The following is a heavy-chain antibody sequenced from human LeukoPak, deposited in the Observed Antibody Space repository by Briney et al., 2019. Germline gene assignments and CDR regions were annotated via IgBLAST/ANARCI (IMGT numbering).Heavy chain of an antibody. V-gene: IGHV4-34*01. J-gene: IGHJ5*02. CDR3: ARGGCSSTSCSSYDWFDP. CDR1: GGSFSGYY. D-gene: IGHD2-2*01. Sequence: SETLSLTCAVYGGSFSGYYWSWIRQPPGKGLEWIGEINHSGSTNYNPSLKSRVTMSVDTSKNQFSLKLSSVTAADTAVYYCARGGCSSTSCSSYDWFDPWGQGTLVTVSS. CDR2: INHSGST.